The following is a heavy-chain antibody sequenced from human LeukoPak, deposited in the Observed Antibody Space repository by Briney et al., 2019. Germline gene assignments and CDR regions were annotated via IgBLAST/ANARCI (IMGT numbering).Heavy chain of an antibody. J-gene: IGHJ4*02. CDR1: GYTFTGYD. CDR2: INPNSGGT. CDR3: ARGWSLLWFGEGYFDY. Sequence: GASVKVSCKASGYTFTGYDMHWVRQAPGQGLEWMGWINPNSGGTNYAQKFQGRVTMTRDTSISTAYMELSRLRSDDTAVYYCARGWSLLWFGEGYFDYWGQGTLVTVSS. D-gene: IGHD3-10*01. V-gene: IGHV1-2*02.